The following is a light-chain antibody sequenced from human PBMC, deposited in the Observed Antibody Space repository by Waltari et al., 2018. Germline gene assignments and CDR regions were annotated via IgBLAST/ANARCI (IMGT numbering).Light chain of an antibody. J-gene: IGLJ2*01. Sequence: SSDLTQDPDVSVALGQTGRTTGQGDILRTYYGNWCRQKPGQAPELVIYGKNNRPSGIPGRFSASSSENTASLIITGAQAEDEADYYCSSRELSGHVVFGGGTRLTVL. CDR1: ILRTYY. CDR3: SSRELSGHVV. CDR2: GKN. V-gene: IGLV3-19*01.